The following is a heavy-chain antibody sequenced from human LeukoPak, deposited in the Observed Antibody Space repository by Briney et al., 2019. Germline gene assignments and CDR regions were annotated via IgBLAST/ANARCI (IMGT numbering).Heavy chain of an antibody. CDR1: GGSISSGGSY. D-gene: IGHD1-14*01. Sequence: PSQTLSLTCTVSGGSISSGGSYWSWIRQHPGKGLEWIGYIYYSGSTYYNPSLKSRVTISVDTSKNQFSLKLSSVTAAATAVYYCARGNPGNWFDPWGQGTLVTVSP. CDR3: ARGNPGNWFDP. V-gene: IGHV4-31*03. J-gene: IGHJ5*02. CDR2: IYYSGST.